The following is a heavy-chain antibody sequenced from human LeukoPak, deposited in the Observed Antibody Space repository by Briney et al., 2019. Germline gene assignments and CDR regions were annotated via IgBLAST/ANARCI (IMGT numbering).Heavy chain of an antibody. D-gene: IGHD3-9*01. Sequence: GGSLRLSCAASGFTFSNYAMTWVRQAPGKGLEWVSAISAGGVDTFYADSVRGRLTISRDNSKSTLYLLMNTLRAEDTAVYHCAAKEGLTGYLSGSFDYWGQGTLVTVSS. J-gene: IGHJ4*02. CDR2: ISAGGVDT. CDR1: GFTFSNYA. CDR3: AAKEGLTGYLSGSFDY. V-gene: IGHV3-23*01.